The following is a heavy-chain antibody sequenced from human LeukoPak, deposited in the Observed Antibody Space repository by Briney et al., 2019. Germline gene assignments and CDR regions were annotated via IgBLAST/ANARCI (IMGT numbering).Heavy chain of an antibody. D-gene: IGHD1-14*01. V-gene: IGHV4-59*12. J-gene: IGHJ4*02. CDR2: IHHSGGT. Sequence: SETLSLTCTVSGGSISSYYWSWIRQPPGKGLEWIGAIHHSGGTYYNPSLKSRVTISMDTSKNHFSLNLSSVTAADTAVYYCARDRTTRGRMGYWGQGTLVTVSS. CDR3: ARDRTTRGRMGY. CDR1: GGSISSYY.